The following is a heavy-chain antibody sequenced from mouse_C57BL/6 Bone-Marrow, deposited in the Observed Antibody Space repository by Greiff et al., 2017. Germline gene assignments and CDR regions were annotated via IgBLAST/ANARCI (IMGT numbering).Heavy chain of an antibody. CDR3: AAYRSYYDYDGDDPGIAY. CDR1: GFNFKDDY. J-gene: IGHJ3*01. CDR2: LDPENGDT. D-gene: IGHD2-4*01. V-gene: IGHV14-4*01. Sequence: EVQLQQSGAELVRPGASVKLSCTASGFNFKDDYMHWVKQRPEQGLEWIGWLDPENGDTEYASKFQGKATITADTASNTTYLQLSSLTSEDTTVYDCAAYRSYYDYDGDDPGIAYWGQGTLVTVSA.